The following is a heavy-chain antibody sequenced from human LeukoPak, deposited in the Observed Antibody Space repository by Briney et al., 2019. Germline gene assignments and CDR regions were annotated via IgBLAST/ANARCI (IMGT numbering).Heavy chain of an antibody. CDR2: INQDGSEI. CDR1: GFTFSSYA. D-gene: IGHD4-17*01. Sequence: GGSLRLSCAASGFTFSSYAMTWVRQAPGEGLEWVANINQDGSEIYYVDSVKGRFTVSRDNAKNSLYLQMNSLRAEDTAVYYCARETRDYDYYYYYMDVWGKGTTVTVSS. V-gene: IGHV3-7*01. J-gene: IGHJ6*03. CDR3: ARETRDYDYYYYYMDV.